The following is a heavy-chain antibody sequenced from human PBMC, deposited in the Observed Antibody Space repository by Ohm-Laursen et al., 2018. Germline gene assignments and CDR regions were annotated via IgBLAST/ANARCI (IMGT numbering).Heavy chain of an antibody. J-gene: IGHJ3*02. D-gene: IGHD4-17*01. Sequence: SDTLSLTCTVSGGSVSSGSYYWSWIRQTAGKGLEWIGRIHSSGSTNYNPSLQSRVTMSEDTSKNQFSLRLSSVTAADTAVYYCARENPYGAFIDAFDIWGQGTMVTVSS. CDR3: ARENPYGAFIDAFDI. V-gene: IGHV4-61*10. CDR2: IHSSGST. CDR1: GGSVSSGSYY.